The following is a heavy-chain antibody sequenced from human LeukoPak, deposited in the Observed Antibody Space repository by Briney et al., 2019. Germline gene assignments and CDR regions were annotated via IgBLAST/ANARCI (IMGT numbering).Heavy chain of an antibody. CDR3: AKLGYDVDEFPDAFHI. CDR1: GYSFTDYY. J-gene: IGHJ3*02. Sequence: GASVKVSCKASGYSFTDYYMHWVRQAPGQGLEWMGWINPNSGVTNYTQKFQGRVTMTRDTSISSAYMELSRLRSDDTAVYYCAKLGYDVDEFPDAFHIWGQGTMVTVSS. V-gene: IGHV1-2*02. D-gene: IGHD5-12*01. CDR2: INPNSGVT.